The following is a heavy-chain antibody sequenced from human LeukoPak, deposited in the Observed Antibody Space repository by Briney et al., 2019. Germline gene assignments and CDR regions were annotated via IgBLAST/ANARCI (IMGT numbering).Heavy chain of an antibody. V-gene: IGHV4-34*01. J-gene: IGHJ3*02. CDR1: GGSFSGYY. D-gene: IGHD3-10*01. CDR2: INHSGST. Sequence: SETQSLTCAVYGGSFSGYYWSWIRKPPGKGLEWIGEINHSGSTNYTPSLKRRVTISVDTSKNQFSLKLISVTAADTAVYYCAKNYYGSGSYYPGRDAFDIWGQGTMGTVSS. CDR3: AKNYYGSGSYYPGRDAFDI.